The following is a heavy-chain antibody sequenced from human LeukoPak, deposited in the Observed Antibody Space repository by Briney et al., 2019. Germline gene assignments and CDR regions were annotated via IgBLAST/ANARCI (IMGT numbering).Heavy chain of an antibody. D-gene: IGHD3-22*01. CDR2: IKQDGSEK. CDR1: GFTFSSYW. V-gene: IGHV3-7*01. J-gene: IGHJ4*02. CDR3: AKDFGRKNTMIGKLGY. Sequence: PGGSLRFSCAASGFTFSSYWMSWVRQAPGKGLEWVANIKQDGSEKYYVDSVKGRFTISRDNSKNTLYLQMNSLRAEDTAVYYCAKDFGRKNTMIGKLGYWGQGTLVTVSS.